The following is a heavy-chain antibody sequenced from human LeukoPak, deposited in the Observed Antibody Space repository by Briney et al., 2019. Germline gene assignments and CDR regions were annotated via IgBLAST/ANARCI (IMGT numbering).Heavy chain of an antibody. V-gene: IGHV3-21*01. CDR1: GFTFSSYS. Sequence: PGGSLRLSCAASGFTFSSYSMNWVRQAPGKGLEWVSSISSSSSYIYYADSVKGRFTISRVNAKNSLYLQMNSLRAEDTAVYYCARDCRIRSTSCYAGYWGQGTLVTVSS. D-gene: IGHD2-2*01. CDR3: ARDCRIRSTSCYAGY. J-gene: IGHJ4*02. CDR2: ISSSSSYI.